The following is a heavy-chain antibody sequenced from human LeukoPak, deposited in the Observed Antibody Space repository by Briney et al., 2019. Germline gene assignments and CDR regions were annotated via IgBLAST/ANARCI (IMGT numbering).Heavy chain of an antibody. D-gene: IGHD5-18*01. V-gene: IGHV4-59*01. CDR2: MYYSGRT. J-gene: IGHJ4*02. CDR3: ARGHAPRGYSYGTFDY. Sequence: PSETLSLTRTVYGGSISSYYWRWLGQPPGKGLEGRGYMYYSGRTNYNPSHKRRITISVHTSKNQFSLKLSSVTAADTAVYYCARGHAPRGYSYGTFDYWGQGTLVTVSS. CDR1: GGSISSYY.